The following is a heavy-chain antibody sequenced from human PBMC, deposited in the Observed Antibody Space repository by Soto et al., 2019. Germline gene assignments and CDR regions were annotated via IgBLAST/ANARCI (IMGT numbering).Heavy chain of an antibody. CDR1: GVTFSSYA. J-gene: IGHJ6*04. CDR2: IIPIFGTA. Sequence: SVMVSCKDSGVTFSSYAMSWVRQAPGQGLEWMGGIIPIFGTANYAQKFQGRVTITADEYTSTSYMELSSLRSEDTAVYYCARDLRDIAARPRDYYYYYGMDVWG. V-gene: IGHV1-69*13. D-gene: IGHD6-6*01. CDR3: ARDLRDIAARPRDYYYYYGMDV.